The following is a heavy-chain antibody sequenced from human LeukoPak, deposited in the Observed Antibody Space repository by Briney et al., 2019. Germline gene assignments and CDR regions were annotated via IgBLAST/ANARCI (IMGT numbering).Heavy chain of an antibody. CDR2: IIPIFGTV. CDR1: GGTFSSYA. Sequence: SVKVSCKASGGTFSSYAISWVRQAPGQGLEWMGRIIPIFGTVNYAQKFQGRVTITTDESTSTAYMELSSLRSEDTAVYYCARGPLPYDSSGYYLLNWFDPWGQGTLVTVSS. V-gene: IGHV1-69*05. J-gene: IGHJ5*02. D-gene: IGHD3-22*01. CDR3: ARGPLPYDSSGYYLLNWFDP.